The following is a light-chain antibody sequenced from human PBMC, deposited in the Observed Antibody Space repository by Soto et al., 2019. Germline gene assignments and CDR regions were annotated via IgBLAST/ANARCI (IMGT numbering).Light chain of an antibody. Sequence: DIQMTQSPSTLYASVGDRVTITCRASQSIRRWLAWDQRKPGKAPKVLIYDASSLETGVPSKFSGSGSGTEFSLTISRLHPDDFGTYYCQQYNGYLLSFGGGTKVELK. J-gene: IGKJ4*01. CDR1: QSIRRW. CDR3: QQYNGYLLS. V-gene: IGKV1-5*01. CDR2: DAS.